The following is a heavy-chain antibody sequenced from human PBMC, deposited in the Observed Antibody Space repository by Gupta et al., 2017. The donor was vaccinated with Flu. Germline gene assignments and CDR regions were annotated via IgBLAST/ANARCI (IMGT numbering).Heavy chain of an antibody. Sequence: HVQLVESGGCVVQPGRSLRLPCAASTLPFRSYAMHWVRQAPGKGLEWVAVISFDGSTTHHADSVKGRFTISRDNSKNTLYLQMSSLRAEDTAMYYCATEATTGTYFDNWGQGTLVTVSS. V-gene: IGHV3-30*04. CDR3: ATEATTGTYFDN. CDR2: ISFDGSTT. CDR1: TLPFRSYA. D-gene: IGHD6-13*01. J-gene: IGHJ4*02.